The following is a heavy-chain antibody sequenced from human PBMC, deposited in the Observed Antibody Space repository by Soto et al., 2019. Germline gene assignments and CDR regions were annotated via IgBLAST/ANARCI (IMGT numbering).Heavy chain of an antibody. CDR2: ISRSSVI. D-gene: IGHD3-3*01. J-gene: IGHJ4*02. CDR3: VRDPDFLDC. V-gene: IGHV3-48*01. CDR1: GFTFSSYS. Sequence: EVQLVESGGRLVQPGGSLRLSCVVSGFTFSSYSMNWVRQAPGTGLEWVANISRSSVIYYAEAVKGRFTISRDNAKNSLFLQMHSLSVEDTAVYYCVRDPDFLDCWGQGTLVTVSS.